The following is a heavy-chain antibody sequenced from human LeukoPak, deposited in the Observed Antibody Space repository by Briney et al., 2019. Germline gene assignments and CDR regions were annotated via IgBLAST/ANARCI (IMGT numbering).Heavy chain of an antibody. D-gene: IGHD1-1*01. CDR1: GYSISSGYY. V-gene: IGHV4-38-2*01. CDR3: ARMYGTWAFDI. J-gene: IGHJ3*02. Sequence: PSETLSLTCALSGYSISSGYYWGWIRQPPGKGLGWIGSIYHSGSTYYNPSLKSRVTISVDTSKNHFSLNLSSVSAADTAVYYCARMYGTWAFDIWGQGTMVTVSS. CDR2: IYHSGST.